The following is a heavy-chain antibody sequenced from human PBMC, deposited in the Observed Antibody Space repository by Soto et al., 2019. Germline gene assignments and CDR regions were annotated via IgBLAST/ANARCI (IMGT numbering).Heavy chain of an antibody. V-gene: IGHV3-23*01. CDR1: GFTFSSYA. J-gene: IGHJ2*01. D-gene: IGHD6-6*01. CDR3: AKDPSTSARPYWYFDL. Sequence: GGSLRLSCAASGFTFSSYAMSWVRQAPGKGLEWVSAISGSGGDYADSVKGRFTISRDSSKNTLYLLMNSLRAEDTAVYYCAKDPSTSARPYWYFDLWGRGTLVTVSS. CDR2: ISGSGG.